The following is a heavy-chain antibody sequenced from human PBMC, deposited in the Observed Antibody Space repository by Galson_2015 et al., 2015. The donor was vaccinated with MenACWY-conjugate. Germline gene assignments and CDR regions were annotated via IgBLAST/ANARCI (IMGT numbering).Heavy chain of an antibody. CDR3: ARSGGSGYDLIDY. CDR1: GFTFSSYS. D-gene: IGHD5-12*01. J-gene: IGHJ4*02. CDR2: ISSSSSTI. V-gene: IGHV3-48*01. Sequence: SLRLSCAASGFTFSSYSMNWVRQAPGKGLEWVSYISSSSSTIYYADSVKGRFTISRDNAKNSLYLQMNSLRAEDTAVYYCARSGGSGYDLIDYWGQGTLVTVSS.